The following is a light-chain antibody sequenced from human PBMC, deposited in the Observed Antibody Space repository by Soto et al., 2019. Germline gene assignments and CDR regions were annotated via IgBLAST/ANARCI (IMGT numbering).Light chain of an antibody. J-gene: IGKJ1*01. CDR2: GAS. V-gene: IGKV3-20*01. CDR3: QQYGTSPWA. CDR1: QSVSSC. Sequence: EIVLTQSPATLSLSPGERATLSCRASQSVSSCLAWYQQRPGQAPRLLIYGASSRATGVPDRFSGSESGTDFTLTISRLEPENFAVYYCQQYGTSPWAFGQGTKVDI.